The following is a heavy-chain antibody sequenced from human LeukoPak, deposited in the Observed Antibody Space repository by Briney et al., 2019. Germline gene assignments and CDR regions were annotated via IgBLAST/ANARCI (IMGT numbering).Heavy chain of an antibody. CDR3: ARARPKWELLGNAFDI. Sequence: SETLSLTCAVSGGSISSGNWWSWVRQPPGKGLEWIGEIYHNGSTNYNPSLKSRVTISVDKSKNHFSLKLSSVTAADTAVYYCARARPKWELLGNAFDIWGQGTMVTVSS. J-gene: IGHJ3*02. CDR2: IYHNGST. CDR1: GGSISSGNW. D-gene: IGHD1-26*01. V-gene: IGHV4-4*02.